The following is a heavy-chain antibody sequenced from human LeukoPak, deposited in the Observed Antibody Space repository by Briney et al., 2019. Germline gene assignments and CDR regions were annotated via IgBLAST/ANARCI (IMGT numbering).Heavy chain of an antibody. D-gene: IGHD3-3*01. Sequence: TLSLTCTVSGGSISSGDYYRSWIRQPPGKGLEWIGYIYYSGSTYYNPSLKSRVTISVDTSKNQFSLKLSSVTAADTAVYYCARDRLFGRTDAFDIWGQGQWSPSLQ. CDR1: GGSISSGDYY. J-gene: IGHJ3*02. CDR2: IYYSGST. V-gene: IGHV4-30-4*08. CDR3: ARDRLFGRTDAFDI.